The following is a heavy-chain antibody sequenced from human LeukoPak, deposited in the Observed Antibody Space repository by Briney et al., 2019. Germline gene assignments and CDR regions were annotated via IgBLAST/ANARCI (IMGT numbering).Heavy chain of an antibody. CDR2: INSDGSST. Sequence: GESLKISCAASGFTFRSYWMHWVRQAPGKGLVWVSRINSDGSSTSYADSVKGRFTISRDNAKNTLYLQMKSLRAEDTAVYYCARDGSNPPYYYYYYMDVWGTGTTVTVSS. D-gene: IGHD4-11*01. CDR3: ARDGSNPPYYYYYYMDV. CDR1: GFTFRSYW. V-gene: IGHV3-74*01. J-gene: IGHJ6*03.